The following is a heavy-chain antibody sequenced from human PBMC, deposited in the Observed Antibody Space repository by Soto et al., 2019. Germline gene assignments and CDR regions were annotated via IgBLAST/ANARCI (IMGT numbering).Heavy chain of an antibody. D-gene: IGHD6-13*01. CDR3: ASSNIAAAGFYYYGMDV. CDR1: GGSSSSYY. V-gene: IGHV4-59*01. Sequence: QVQLQESGPGLVKPSETLSRTCTVSGGSSSSYYWSWIRQPPGKGLEWIGYVYYSGITNYNPSLNSRVTISVDTSKIQFSLKLRSVTAADTAVYYCASSNIAAAGFYYYGMDVWGRGTTVTVSS. CDR2: VYYSGIT. J-gene: IGHJ6*02.